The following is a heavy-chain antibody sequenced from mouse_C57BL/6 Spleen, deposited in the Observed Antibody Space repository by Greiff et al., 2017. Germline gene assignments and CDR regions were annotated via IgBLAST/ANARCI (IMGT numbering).Heavy chain of an antibody. CDR1: GFSFNTYA. CDR2: IRSKSNNYAT. J-gene: IGHJ4*01. Sequence: EVMLVESGGGLVQPKGSLKLSCAASGFSFNTYAMNWVRQAPGKGLEWVARIRSKSNNYATYYADSVKYSLTISRDDSEIMLYLQMNTLKTEDTAMYYCVRQGLLRCAMDYWGQGTSVTVSS. V-gene: IGHV10-1*01. CDR3: VRQGLLRCAMDY. D-gene: IGHD1-1*01.